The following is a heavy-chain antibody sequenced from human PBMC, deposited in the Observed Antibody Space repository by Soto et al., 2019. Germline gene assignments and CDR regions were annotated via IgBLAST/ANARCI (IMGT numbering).Heavy chain of an antibody. D-gene: IGHD3-22*01. V-gene: IGHV3-64D*06. Sequence: GGSLRLSCSASGFTFSSYAMHWVRQAPGKGLEYVSAISSNGGSTYYADSVKGRFTISRDNSKNTLYLQMSSLRAEDTAVYYCARGSEYYDSSGYSYYYGMDVWGQGTTVTVSS. CDR2: ISSNGGST. CDR3: ARGSEYYDSSGYSYYYGMDV. CDR1: GFTFSSYA. J-gene: IGHJ6*02.